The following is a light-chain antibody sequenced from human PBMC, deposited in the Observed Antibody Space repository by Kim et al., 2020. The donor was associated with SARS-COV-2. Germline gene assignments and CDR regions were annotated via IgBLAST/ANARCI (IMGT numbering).Light chain of an antibody. Sequence: PGQSVTISCTGTSNDVGGYNYVSWYQQHPGKAPKLMIYDVSKWPSGVPDRFSGSKSGNTASLTISGLQAEDEADYYCCSYAGSYTLVFGGGTKLTVL. J-gene: IGLJ2*01. CDR1: SNDVGGYNY. CDR2: DVS. V-gene: IGLV2-11*03. CDR3: CSYAGSYTLV.